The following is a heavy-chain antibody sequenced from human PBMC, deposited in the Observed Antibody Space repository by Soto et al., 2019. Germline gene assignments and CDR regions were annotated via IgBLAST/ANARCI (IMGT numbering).Heavy chain of an antibody. Sequence: SLRLSCAASGFTFHDYAMHWVRQAPGKGLEWVSGISWNSDSIGYADSVKGRFTISRDNAKNSLYLQMNSLRAEDTAFYYCAKDPSVPGYYYGMDVWGQGTTVTVS. V-gene: IGHV3-9*01. CDR1: GFTFHDYA. CDR2: ISWNSDSI. J-gene: IGHJ6*02. CDR3: AKDPSVPGYYYGMDV. D-gene: IGHD2-2*01.